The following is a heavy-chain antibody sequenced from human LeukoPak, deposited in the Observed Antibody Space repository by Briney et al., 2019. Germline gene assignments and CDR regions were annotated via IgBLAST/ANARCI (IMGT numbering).Heavy chain of an antibody. CDR3: ARSERGWFDP. J-gene: IGHJ5*02. CDR1: GFTLNSNS. CDR2: IRSSGSTI. Sequence: GGSLRLSCAASGFTLNSNSMNWVRQAPGKGLEWVSYIRSSGSTIYYADSVKGRFTISRDNAKNSLYLQMNSLRAEDTAVYYCARSERGWFDPWGQGTLVTVSS. V-gene: IGHV3-48*04.